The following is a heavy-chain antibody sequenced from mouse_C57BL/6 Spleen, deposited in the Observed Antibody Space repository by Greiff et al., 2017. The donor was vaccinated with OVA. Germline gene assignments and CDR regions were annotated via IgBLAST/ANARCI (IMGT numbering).Heavy chain of an antibody. D-gene: IGHD1-1*01. CDR3: ARFTTVVPPYFDY. J-gene: IGHJ2*01. CDR1: GFTFSSYG. CDR2: ISSGGSYT. Sequence: VQLKESGGDLVKPGGSLKLSCAASGFTFSSYGMSWVRQTPDKRLEWVATISSGGSYTYYPDSVKGRFTISRDNAKNTLYLQMSSLKAEDTAMYYCARFTTVVPPYFDYWGQGTTLTVSS. V-gene: IGHV5-6*01.